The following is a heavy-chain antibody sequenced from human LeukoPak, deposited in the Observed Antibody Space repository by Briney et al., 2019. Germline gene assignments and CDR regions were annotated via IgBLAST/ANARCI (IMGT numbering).Heavy chain of an antibody. CDR3: ARDMAWDYYGSGSYLPDY. CDR1: GYSISSGYY. J-gene: IGHJ4*02. CDR2: IYHSGST. V-gene: IGHV4-38-2*01. Sequence: SETLSLTCAVSGYSISSGYYWGRIRQPPGKGLEWIGSIYHSGSTYYNPSLKSRVTISVDTSKNQFSLKVSSVTAADTAVYYCARDMAWDYYGSGSYLPDYWGQGTLVTVSS. D-gene: IGHD3-10*01.